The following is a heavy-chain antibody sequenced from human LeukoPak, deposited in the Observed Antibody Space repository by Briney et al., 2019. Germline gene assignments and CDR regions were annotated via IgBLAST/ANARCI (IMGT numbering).Heavy chain of an antibody. V-gene: IGHV4-39*01. J-gene: IGHJ4*02. CDR2: IYYSGST. Sequence: SETLSLTCTVSGGSISSSSYHWGWIRQPPGKGLEWIGSIYYSGSTYYNPSLKSRVTISVDTSKNQFSLKLSSVTAADTAVYYCATLTNDYWGQGTLVTVSS. CDR1: GGSISSSSYH. CDR3: ATLTNDY. D-gene: IGHD1-1*01.